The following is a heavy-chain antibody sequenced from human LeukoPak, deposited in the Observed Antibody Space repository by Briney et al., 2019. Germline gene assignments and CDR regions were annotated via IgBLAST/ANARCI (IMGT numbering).Heavy chain of an antibody. V-gene: IGHV3-11*01. CDR1: GFTFSDYY. CDR3: ARAGYCSSTSCYYPYGMDV. D-gene: IGHD2-2*01. Sequence: PGGSLRLSCAASGFTFSDYYMSWIRQAPGKGLEWVSYISSSGSTIYYADSVKGRFTISRDNAKNSLYLQMNSLRAEDTAVYYCARAGYCSSTSCYYPYGMDVWGQGTTVTVSS. J-gene: IGHJ6*02. CDR2: ISSSGSTI.